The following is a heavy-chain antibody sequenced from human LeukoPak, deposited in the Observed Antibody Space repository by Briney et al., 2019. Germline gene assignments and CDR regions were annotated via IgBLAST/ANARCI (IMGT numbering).Heavy chain of an antibody. Sequence: PGGSLRLSCAASGFTFSSYAMSWVRQAPGKGLEWVSGISGSGGSTYYADSVKGRFTISRDNSKNTLYLQMNSLRGEDTAVYYCAKAPDTAMAPYFDYWGQGTLVTVSS. J-gene: IGHJ4*02. CDR1: GFTFSSYA. CDR2: ISGSGGST. CDR3: AKAPDTAMAPYFDY. D-gene: IGHD5-18*01. V-gene: IGHV3-23*01.